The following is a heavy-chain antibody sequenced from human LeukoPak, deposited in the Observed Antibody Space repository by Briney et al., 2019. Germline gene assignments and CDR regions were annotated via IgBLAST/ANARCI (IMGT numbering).Heavy chain of an antibody. Sequence: GGSLRLSCAASGFLFSSYAMSWVRQTPGKGLEWVSSISGSGSNINYADSVKGRFTISRDNSKKTLYLQMNSLRAEDTALYYCVKGPGIAASGKAFDYWGQGTLVTVSS. J-gene: IGHJ4*02. CDR2: ISGSGSNI. CDR1: GFLFSSYA. D-gene: IGHD6-13*01. V-gene: IGHV3-23*01. CDR3: VKGPGIAASGKAFDY.